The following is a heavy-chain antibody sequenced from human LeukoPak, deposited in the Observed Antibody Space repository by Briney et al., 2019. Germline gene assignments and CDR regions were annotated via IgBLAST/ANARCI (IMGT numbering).Heavy chain of an antibody. V-gene: IGHV1-46*01. Sequence: GASVKVSCKASGYTFTSYYMHWVRQAPGQGLEWMGIINPSGGSTSYAQKFQGRVTMTRDTSTSTVYMELSSLGSEDTAVYYCAREGTRGLPYDYWGQGTLVTVSS. J-gene: IGHJ4*02. CDR1: GYTFTSYY. D-gene: IGHD3-10*01. CDR3: AREGTRGLPYDY. CDR2: INPSGGST.